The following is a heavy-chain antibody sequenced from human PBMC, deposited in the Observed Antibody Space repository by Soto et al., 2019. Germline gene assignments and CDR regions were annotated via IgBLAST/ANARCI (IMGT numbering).Heavy chain of an antibody. D-gene: IGHD2-2*03. J-gene: IGHJ5*02. CDR2: IYHSGST. CDR3: ARDRWMSRANWFDP. V-gene: IGHV4-4*02. CDR1: GASISSTDW. Sequence: SETLSLTCAVSGASISSTDWWSWVRQPPGKGLEWLGEIYHSGSTYYNPSLGSRVTISVDTSRKSFSLKLSSVTAADTAVYFCARDRWMSRANWFDPWGPGTLVTVSS.